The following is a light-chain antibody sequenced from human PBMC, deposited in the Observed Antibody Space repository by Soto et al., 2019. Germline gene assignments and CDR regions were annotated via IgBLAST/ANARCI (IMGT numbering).Light chain of an antibody. CDR2: GDN. V-gene: IGLV1-40*01. CDR1: TSNIGAPYD. CDR3: QSYDISLHNYV. J-gene: IGLJ1*01. Sequence: QSVLTQPPSVSGAPGQRVSISCTGSTSNIGAPYDVHWYQHLPGTAPKLLIYGDNNRPSGVPDRFSGSKSGTSASLAITRLQAEDEADYYCQSYDISLHNYVFATGPKVTVL.